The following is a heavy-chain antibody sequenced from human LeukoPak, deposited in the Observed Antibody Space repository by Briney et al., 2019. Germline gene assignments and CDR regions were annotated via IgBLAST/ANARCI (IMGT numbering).Heavy chain of an antibody. CDR1: GYTFTSYG. CDR2: IIPIFGTA. D-gene: IGHD3-22*01. Sequence: GASVKVSCKASGYTFTSYGISWVRQAPGQGLEWMGRIIPIFGTANYAQKFQGRVTITTDESTSTAYMELSSLRSEDTAVYYCARVSHQGDYYDHDYWGQGTLVTVSS. CDR3: ARVSHQGDYYDHDY. V-gene: IGHV1-69*05. J-gene: IGHJ4*02.